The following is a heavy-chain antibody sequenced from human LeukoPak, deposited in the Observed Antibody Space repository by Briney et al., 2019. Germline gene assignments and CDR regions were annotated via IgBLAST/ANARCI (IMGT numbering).Heavy chain of an antibody. D-gene: IGHD3-22*01. J-gene: IGHJ4*02. Sequence: PGGSLRLSCAASGFTFSSHGMHWVRQAPGKGLEWVAFIRYDGSNKYYADSVKGRFTISRDNSKNTLYLQMNSLRAEDTAVYYCAKEIYWYDSSGYYPDYWGQGTLVTVSS. CDR3: AKEIYWYDSSGYYPDY. V-gene: IGHV3-30*02. CDR2: IRYDGSNK. CDR1: GFTFSSHG.